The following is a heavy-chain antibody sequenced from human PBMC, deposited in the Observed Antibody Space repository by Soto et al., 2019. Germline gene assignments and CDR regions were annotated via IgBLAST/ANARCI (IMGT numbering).Heavy chain of an antibody. J-gene: IGHJ6*02. Sequence: QVPLVQSGAEVKKPGASVKVSCKASGYTFTGYYMHWVRQAPGQGLEWMGWINPNSGGTNYAQKFQGWVTMTRDTSISTAYMELSRLRSDDTAVYYCARDQSSGNYYYGMDVWGQGTTVTVSS. CDR1: GYTFTGYY. CDR3: ARDQSSGNYYYGMDV. CDR2: INPNSGGT. D-gene: IGHD3-10*01. V-gene: IGHV1-2*04.